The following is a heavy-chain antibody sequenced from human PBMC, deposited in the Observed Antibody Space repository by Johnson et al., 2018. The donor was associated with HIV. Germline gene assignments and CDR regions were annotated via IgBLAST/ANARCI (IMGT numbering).Heavy chain of an antibody. Sequence: QVQLVESGGGVVQPGRSLRFSCAASGFTFRSYAMHWVHQAPGKGLEWVAVISYDGSNKYYADSVKGRFTISRDNSKNTLYLQMNSLRAEDTAVYYCATARRAIDVWGQGTMATVSS. CDR2: ISYDGSNK. D-gene: IGHD6-6*01. CDR1: GFTFRSYA. J-gene: IGHJ3*01. CDR3: ATARRAIDV. V-gene: IGHV3-30*07.